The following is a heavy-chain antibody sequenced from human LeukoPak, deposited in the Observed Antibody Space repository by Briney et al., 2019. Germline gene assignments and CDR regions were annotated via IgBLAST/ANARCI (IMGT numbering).Heavy chain of an antibody. CDR3: ARGRYSSGWPQLYYYYGMDV. V-gene: IGHV4-34*01. D-gene: IGHD6-19*01. CDR1: GGSFSGYY. Sequence: PSETLSLTCAVYGGSFSGYYWSWIRQPPGKGLEWTGEINHSGSTNYNPSLKSRVTISVDTSKNQFSLKLSSVTAADTAVYYCARGRYSSGWPQLYYYYGMDVWGQGTTVTVSS. J-gene: IGHJ6*02. CDR2: INHSGST.